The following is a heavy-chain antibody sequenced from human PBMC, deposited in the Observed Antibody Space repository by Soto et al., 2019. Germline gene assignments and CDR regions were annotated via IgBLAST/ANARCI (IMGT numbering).Heavy chain of an antibody. CDR2: ISNRGTP. Sequence: QVQLQESGPGLVKPSQTLSLICTVSGDSISSDNYFWSWIRQPPGQGLEWIGYISNRGTPYYNPSLKSRVTISLDTSKNRFSLDMYSVTAADTAVYYCAREVNAVALSDAFDIWGQGTMVTVSS. CDR1: GDSISSDNYF. J-gene: IGHJ3*02. CDR3: AREVNAVALSDAFDI. D-gene: IGHD2-8*01. V-gene: IGHV4-30-4*01.